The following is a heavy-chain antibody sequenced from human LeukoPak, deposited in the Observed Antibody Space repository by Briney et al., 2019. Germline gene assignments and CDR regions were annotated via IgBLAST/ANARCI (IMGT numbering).Heavy chain of an antibody. J-gene: IGHJ4*02. Sequence: GGSLRLSCTASGFTFSSHSMSWVRQAPGKGLEWVSYISSSSGTIYYADSVKGRFIISRDNAKNSLYLQMNSLRAEDTALYYCAKALRYFDWLPLDYWGQGTLVTVSS. D-gene: IGHD3-9*01. CDR3: AKALRYFDWLPLDY. CDR1: GFTFSSHS. CDR2: ISSSSGTI. V-gene: IGHV3-48*04.